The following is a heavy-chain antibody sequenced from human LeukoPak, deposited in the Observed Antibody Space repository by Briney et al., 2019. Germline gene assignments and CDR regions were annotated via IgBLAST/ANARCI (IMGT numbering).Heavy chain of an antibody. CDR3: ARDSRSGALFDY. CDR2: IYSGGST. V-gene: IGHV3-66*01. D-gene: IGHD2-15*01. J-gene: IGHJ4*02. CDR1: GLTVSSNY. Sequence: GGSLRLSCAASGLTVSSNYMSWVRQAPGKGLEWVSVIYSGGSTYYADSVKGRFTISRDNSKNTLYLQMNSLRAEDTAVYYCARDSRSGALFDYWGQGTLVTVSS.